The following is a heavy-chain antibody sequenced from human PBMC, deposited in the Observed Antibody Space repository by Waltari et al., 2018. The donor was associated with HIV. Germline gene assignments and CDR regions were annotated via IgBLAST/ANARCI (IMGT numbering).Heavy chain of an antibody. J-gene: IGHJ6*02. CDR3: AKEGATLTTSAYFYYYGMDV. CDR2: MRYDGTNK. CDR1: GFTFTGYD. D-gene: IGHD4-4*01. Sequence: QVQLVESGGGVVQPGGSLRLSCAASGFTFTGYDIHWVRQAPGKELEWVAFMRYDGTNKYYADSVKGRFTISRDNSKNSLYLQMNSLRAEDTALYYCAKEGATLTTSAYFYYYGMDVWGQGTTVTVSS. V-gene: IGHV3-30*02.